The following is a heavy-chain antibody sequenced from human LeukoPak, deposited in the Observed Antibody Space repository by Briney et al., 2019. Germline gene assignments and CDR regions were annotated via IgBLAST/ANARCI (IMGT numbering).Heavy chain of an antibody. Sequence: GSLRLSCAASGFTFSSYAMHWVRQAPGKGLEWVAVISYDGSNKYYADSVKGRFTISRDNSKNTLYLQMNSLRAEDTAVYYCAPAKEIQLWPGYYFDYGGKGTLVTVSS. CDR1: GFTFSSYA. V-gene: IGHV3-30-3*01. CDR3: APAKEIQLWPGYYFDY. J-gene: IGHJ4*02. D-gene: IGHD5-18*01. CDR2: ISYDGSNK.